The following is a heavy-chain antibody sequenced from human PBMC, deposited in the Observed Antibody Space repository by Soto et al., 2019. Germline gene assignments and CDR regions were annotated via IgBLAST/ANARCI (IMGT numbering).Heavy chain of an antibody. J-gene: IGHJ6*02. CDR2: ISSSSAYA. V-gene: IGHV3-21*06. Sequence: PGVTLSLSWAASGCSFSSYSMSWVRPAPGKGLEWVSLISSSSAYAYYADSVQGRFTVSRDNARSSVYLQMNSLTADDTAVYYCAKYYHGDSYYYGLDVWGQGTTVIVS. CDR1: GCSFSSYS. CDR3: AKYYHGDSYYYGLDV. D-gene: IGHD2-21*01.